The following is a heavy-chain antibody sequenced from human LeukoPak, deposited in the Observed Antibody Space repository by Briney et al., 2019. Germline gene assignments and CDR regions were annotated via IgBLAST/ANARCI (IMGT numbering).Heavy chain of an antibody. CDR2: IYYSGST. J-gene: IGHJ4*02. CDR1: GGSISSYY. V-gene: IGHV4-59*01. Sequence: SETLSLTCTVSGGSISSYYWSWIRQPPGKGLEWIGYIYYSGSTNYNPSLKSRVTISVDTSKNQFSLKLSSVTAADTAVYYCVGQYCSGGSCQLDYWGQGTLVTVSS. CDR3: VGQYCSGGSCQLDY. D-gene: IGHD2-15*01.